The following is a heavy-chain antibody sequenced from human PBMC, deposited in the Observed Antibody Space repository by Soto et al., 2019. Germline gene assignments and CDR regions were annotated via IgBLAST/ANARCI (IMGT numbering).Heavy chain of an antibody. CDR1: GGTFSSYT. D-gene: IGHD3-22*01. CDR3: ARRQGYYDSSGYTEDY. CDR2: ISAYNGNT. V-gene: IGHV1-18*01. J-gene: IGHJ4*02. Sequence: QVQLVQSGAEVKKPGSSVKVSCKASGGTFSSYTISWVRQAPGQGLEWMGWISAYNGNTNYAQKLQGRVTMTTDTSTSTAYMELRSLRSDDTAVYYCARRQGYYDSSGYTEDYWGQGTLVTVSS.